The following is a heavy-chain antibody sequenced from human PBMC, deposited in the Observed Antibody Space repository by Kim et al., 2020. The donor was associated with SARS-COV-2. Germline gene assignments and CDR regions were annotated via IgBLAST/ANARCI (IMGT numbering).Heavy chain of an antibody. V-gene: IGHV4-34*01. J-gene: IGHJ4*02. Sequence: SETLSLTCAVYGGSFSGFYWSWIRQPPGRGLEWVGEISHSGRNNYNPSPKSRVTISIDTSKNQFSLKLTSVTAADTAVYYCARRVSETSGSGSHYCDLWGQGTLVTVSS. D-gene: IGHD3-10*01. CDR3: ARRVSETSGSGSHYCDL. CDR2: ISHSGRN. CDR1: GGSFSGFY.